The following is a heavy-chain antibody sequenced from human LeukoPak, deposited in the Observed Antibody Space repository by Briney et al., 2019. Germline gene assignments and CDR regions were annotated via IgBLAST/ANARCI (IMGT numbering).Heavy chain of an antibody. V-gene: IGHV3-11*01. D-gene: IGHD2-15*01. CDR2: ISSSGSTI. J-gene: IGHJ6*02. CDR1: GFTFSDYY. CDR3: ARDQKVVVAATYYYYYYSMDV. Sequence: GGSPRLSCAASGFTFSDYYMSWIRQAPGKGLEWVSYISSSGSTIYYADSVKGRFTISRDNAKNSLYLQMNSLRAEDTAVYYCARDQKVVVAATYYYYYYSMDVWGQGTTVTVSS.